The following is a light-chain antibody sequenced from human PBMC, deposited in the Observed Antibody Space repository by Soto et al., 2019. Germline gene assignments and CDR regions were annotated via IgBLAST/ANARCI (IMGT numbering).Light chain of an antibody. Sequence: QSVLTQSPSVSGAPGQRVTISCTWSSSNIGAGYDVHWYQQLPGTAPKLLIYGNSNRPSGVPDRFSGSKSGTSASLAITGLQAEDEADYYCQSYDSSLSGPGVFGGGTKLTVL. CDR2: GNS. CDR1: SSNIGAGYD. J-gene: IGLJ3*02. V-gene: IGLV1-40*01. CDR3: QSYDSSLSGPGV.